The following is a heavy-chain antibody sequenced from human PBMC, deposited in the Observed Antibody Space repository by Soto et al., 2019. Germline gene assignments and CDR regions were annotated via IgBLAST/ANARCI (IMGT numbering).Heavy chain of an antibody. J-gene: IGHJ3*02. V-gene: IGHV3-48*03. CDR1: GFTFSSYE. CDR3: ARDLSSYSSGLNDAFDI. D-gene: IGHD6-19*01. Sequence: QPGGSLRLSCAASGFTFSSYEMNWVRQAPGKGLEWVSYISSSGSTIYYADSVKGRFTISRDNAKNSLYLQMNSLRAEDTAVYYCARDLSSYSSGLNDAFDIWGQGTMVTVSS. CDR2: ISSSGSTI.